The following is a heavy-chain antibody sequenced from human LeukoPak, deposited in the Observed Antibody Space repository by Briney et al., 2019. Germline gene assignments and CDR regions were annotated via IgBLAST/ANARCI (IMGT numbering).Heavy chain of an antibody. J-gene: IGHJ6*02. CDR3: AKDPARYCSGDSCYGMDV. Sequence: PGGSLRLSCAASGFTFSSYGMHWVRQAPGKGLEWVAVISYDGSNKYYADSVKGRFTISRDNSKNTLYLQMNSLRAEDTAVYYCAKDPARYCSGDSCYGMDVWGQGTTVTVSS. D-gene: IGHD2-15*01. CDR2: ISYDGSNK. CDR1: GFTFSSYG. V-gene: IGHV3-30*18.